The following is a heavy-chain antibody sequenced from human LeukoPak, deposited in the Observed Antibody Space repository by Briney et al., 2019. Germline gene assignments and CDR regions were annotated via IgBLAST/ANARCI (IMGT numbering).Heavy chain of an antibody. V-gene: IGHV5-51*01. CDR2: IYPGDSGA. CDR1: GYRFPNHW. CDR3: ARAQGDLTPYDI. D-gene: IGHD4-23*01. J-gene: IGHJ3*02. Sequence: GESLKISCKGSGYRFPNHWIGWVRQMPGIGLEWMGIIYPGDSGARHSPSFQGQVTISADKSISTAFLQWSSLKASDTAMYYCARAQGDLTPYDIWGQGTMITVSS.